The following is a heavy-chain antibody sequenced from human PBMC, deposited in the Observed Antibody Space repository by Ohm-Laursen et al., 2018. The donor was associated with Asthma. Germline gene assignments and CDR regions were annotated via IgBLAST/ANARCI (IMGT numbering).Heavy chain of an antibody. J-gene: IGHJ4*02. CDR1: GFTFNSYG. CDR3: AKDVLGFVAAAQD. Sequence: SSLRLSCTASGFTFNSYGIHWVRQAPGKGLGWVAVISFDGSNKYYADSVKGRFTISRDNSKNTLYLQMNSLRAEDTAIYYCAKDVLGFVAAAQDWGQGTLVTVSS. V-gene: IGHV3-30*18. CDR2: ISFDGSNK. D-gene: IGHD6-13*01.